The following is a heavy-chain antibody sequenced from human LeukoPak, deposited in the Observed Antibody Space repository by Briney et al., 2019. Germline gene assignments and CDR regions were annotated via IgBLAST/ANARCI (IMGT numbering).Heavy chain of an antibody. D-gene: IGHD3-22*01. CDR2: ISSSGSTI. Sequence: GGSLRLSCAASGFTFSSYEMNWVRQAPGKGLEWVSYISSSGSTIYYADSVKGRFTISRDNAKNSLYLQMNSLRAEDTAVYYCARDRIVGFYYYMDVWGKGTTVTVSS. CDR3: ARDRIVGFYYYMDV. CDR1: GFTFSSYE. J-gene: IGHJ6*03. V-gene: IGHV3-48*03.